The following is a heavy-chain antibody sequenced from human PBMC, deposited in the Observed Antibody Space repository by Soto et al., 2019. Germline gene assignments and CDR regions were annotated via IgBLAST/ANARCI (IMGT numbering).Heavy chain of an antibody. J-gene: IGHJ6*02. CDR1: GFTFSRYA. D-gene: IGHD3-16*01. V-gene: IGHV3-30-3*01. Sequence: GGSLRLSCAASGFTFSRYAMHWVRQAPGKGLEWVAVISYDGSNKYYVDSVKGRFTISRDNSKNTLYLQMNSLRAEDTAVYYCARDLGRPDGGRYYYCYGMDVWGQGTTVTVSS. CDR3: ARDLGRPDGGRYYYCYGMDV. CDR2: ISYDGSNK.